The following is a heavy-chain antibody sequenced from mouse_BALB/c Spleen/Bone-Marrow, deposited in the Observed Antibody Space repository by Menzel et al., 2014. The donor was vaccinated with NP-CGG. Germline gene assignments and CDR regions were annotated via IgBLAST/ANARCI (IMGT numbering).Heavy chain of an antibody. V-gene: IGHV1-20*02. Sequence: VQLQQSGPELVKPGASVKISCKASGYSFTGYFMNWVMQSHGKSLEWIGRINPYNGGTFYNQKFKGKATLTVDKSSSTAHMELRSLASEDSAVYYCARSGYYGSSHFDYWGQGTTLTVSS. J-gene: IGHJ2*01. CDR1: GYSFTGYF. D-gene: IGHD1-1*01. CDR3: ARSGYYGSSHFDY. CDR2: INPYNGGT.